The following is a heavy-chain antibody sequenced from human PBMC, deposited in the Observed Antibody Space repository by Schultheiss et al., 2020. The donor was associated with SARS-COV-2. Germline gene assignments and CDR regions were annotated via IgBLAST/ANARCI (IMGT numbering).Heavy chain of an antibody. CDR2: INPNSGGT. CDR1: GYTFTGYY. V-gene: IGHV1-2*04. D-gene: IGHD2-15*01. Sequence: ASVKVSCKASGYTFTGYYMHWVRQAPGQGLEWMGWINPNSGGTNYAQKFQGWVTMTRDTSISTAYMELSRLRSDGTAVYYCARDPEYCSGGSCYTYFDYWGQGTLVTVSS. J-gene: IGHJ4*02. CDR3: ARDPEYCSGGSCYTYFDY.